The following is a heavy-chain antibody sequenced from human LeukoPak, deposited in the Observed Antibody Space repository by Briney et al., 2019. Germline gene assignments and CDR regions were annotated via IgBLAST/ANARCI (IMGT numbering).Heavy chain of an antibody. CDR1: GFTFSSYW. D-gene: IGHD3-10*01. V-gene: IGHV3-74*01. CDR3: GRDNIGSIYY. Sequence: PGGSLRLSCAASGFTFSSYWMMWVRQAPGKGLVYVSHMNTYGSTINYVDSVKGGFILSRDKAKNTLYMQMDRLRAEDTAVYYCGRDNIGSIYYWGQGTLVTVSS. J-gene: IGHJ4*02. CDR2: MNTYGSTI.